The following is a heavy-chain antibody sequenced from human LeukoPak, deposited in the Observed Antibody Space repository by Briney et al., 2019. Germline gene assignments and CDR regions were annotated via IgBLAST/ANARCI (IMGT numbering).Heavy chain of an antibody. J-gene: IGHJ4*02. CDR1: GGTFSSYA. CDR2: IIPIFGTA. V-gene: IGHV1-69*05. Sequence: SVKVSCKASGGTFSSYAISWVRQAPGQGLEWMGGIIPIFGTANYAQKFQGRVTITTDESTSTAYMELSSLRSEDTAVYYCARVGPPNDYSISDWGQGTLVTVSS. CDR3: ARVGPPNDYSISD. D-gene: IGHD4-11*01.